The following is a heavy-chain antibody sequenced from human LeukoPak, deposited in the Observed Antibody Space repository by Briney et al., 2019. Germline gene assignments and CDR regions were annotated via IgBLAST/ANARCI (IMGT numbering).Heavy chain of an antibody. V-gene: IGHV4-4*07. CDR1: GCSISSYY. CDR2: IYTSGST. D-gene: IGHD6-13*01. Sequence: SETLSLTCTVSGCSISSYYWSWIRQPAAKGLEWIGRIYTSGSTNYNPSLKSRITMSVDTSKNQFSLKLSSVTAADTAVYYCARLPGPLQDSSSRGAFDYWGQGTLVTVPS. J-gene: IGHJ4*02. CDR3: ARLPGPLQDSSSRGAFDY.